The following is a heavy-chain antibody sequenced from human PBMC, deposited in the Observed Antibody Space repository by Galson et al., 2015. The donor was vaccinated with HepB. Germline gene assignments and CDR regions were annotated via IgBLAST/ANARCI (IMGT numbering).Heavy chain of an antibody. Sequence: SLRLSCAASGFDVSAFAMHWVRQTPGKGLEWVAVLSSNEKNIYYADSVRGRFTISRDNSKDTLYLQMNSLRAVDTAVYYCARTFYFDYWGQGTPVTVSS. CDR2: LSSNEKNI. V-gene: IGHV3-30*04. CDR1: GFDVSAFA. CDR3: ARTFYFDY. J-gene: IGHJ4*02.